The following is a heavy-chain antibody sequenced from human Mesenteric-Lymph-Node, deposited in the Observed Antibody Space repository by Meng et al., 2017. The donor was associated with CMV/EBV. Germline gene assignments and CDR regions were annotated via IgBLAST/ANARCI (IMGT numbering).Heavy chain of an antibody. CDR3: TRDSRRYFDL. Sequence: AISGDSVSSNSAAWSWIRQSPSRGLEWLGRTYYRSKWYNDYAVSVKSRITINPDTSKNQFSLQLNSVTPEDTAVYYCTRDSRRYFDLWGRGTLVTVSS. J-gene: IGHJ2*01. V-gene: IGHV6-1*01. CDR2: TYYRSKWYN. CDR1: GDSVSSNSAA.